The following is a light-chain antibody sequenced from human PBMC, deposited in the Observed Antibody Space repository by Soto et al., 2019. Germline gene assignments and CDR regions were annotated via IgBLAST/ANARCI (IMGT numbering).Light chain of an antibody. CDR3: LQHNSYPYT. CDR2: GAS. CDR1: QGITTF. V-gene: IGKV1-17*03. Sequence: DIQMTQSPSVVSASVGDTVTVTCRASQGITTFLAWFRQRPGRVPERLIYGASSLQSGVPSRFSGMGSGTECTLTISSLQPEDFGIYYCLQHNSYPYTFGPGTKLEIK. J-gene: IGKJ2*01.